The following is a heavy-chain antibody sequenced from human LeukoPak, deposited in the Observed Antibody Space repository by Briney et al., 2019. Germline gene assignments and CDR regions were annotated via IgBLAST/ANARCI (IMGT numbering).Heavy chain of an antibody. CDR3: AKDANYYGSGSYYFLDY. CDR1: GFTFSSYG. J-gene: IGHJ4*02. CDR2: IRYDGSNK. Sequence: GGSLRLSCAASGFTFSSYGMHWVRQAPGKGLEWVAFIRYDGSNKYYADSVKGRFTISRDDSKNTLYLQMNSLRAEDTAVYYCAKDANYYGSGSYYFLDYWGQGTLVTVSS. D-gene: IGHD3-10*01. V-gene: IGHV3-30*02.